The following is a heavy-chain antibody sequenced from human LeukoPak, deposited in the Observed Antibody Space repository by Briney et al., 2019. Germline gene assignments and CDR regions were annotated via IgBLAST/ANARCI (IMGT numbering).Heavy chain of an antibody. J-gene: IGHJ6*03. CDR2: RSGSGTAT. CDR1: QFTFSRFA. D-gene: IGHD2-21*01. Sequence: GGSLRLSCEASQFTFSRFAMSWIRQAPGTGLEWVSTRSGSGTATYYADSVKGRFTTSRDNSNNTLYLQMENLRADDTAVYYCAKHLGSHSFLFYYTDVWGTGTSVIVSS. CDR3: AKHLGSHSFLFYYTDV. V-gene: IGHV3-23*01.